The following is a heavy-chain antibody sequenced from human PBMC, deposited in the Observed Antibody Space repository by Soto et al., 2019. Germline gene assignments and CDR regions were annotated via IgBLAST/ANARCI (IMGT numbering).Heavy chain of an antibody. V-gene: IGHV3-48*03. D-gene: IGHD2-15*01. Sequence: EVQLLESGGGLVQPGGSLRLSCAASGFTFSSYEMNWVRQAPGKGLEWVSYISSSGSTIYYADSVKGRFTISRDNAKKSLYLQMNSLRAEDTAVYYCASWGVVVAQTDWYFDLWGRGTLVTVSS. J-gene: IGHJ2*01. CDR3: ASWGVVVAQTDWYFDL. CDR1: GFTFSSYE. CDR2: ISSSGSTI.